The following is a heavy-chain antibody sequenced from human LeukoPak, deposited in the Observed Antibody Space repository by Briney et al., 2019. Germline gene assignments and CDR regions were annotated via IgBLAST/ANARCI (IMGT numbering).Heavy chain of an antibody. D-gene: IGHD1-26*01. J-gene: IGHJ4*02. CDR2: ISGGGGST. CDR3: ARTSGSYQYFDY. Sequence: GGSLRLSCAASGFTFSSYAMSWVRQAPGKGLEWVSAISGGGGSTYYADSVKGRFTISRDNAKNSLYLQMNSLRAEDTAVFYCARTSGSYQYFDYWGQGTLVTVSS. CDR1: GFTFSSYA. V-gene: IGHV3-23*01.